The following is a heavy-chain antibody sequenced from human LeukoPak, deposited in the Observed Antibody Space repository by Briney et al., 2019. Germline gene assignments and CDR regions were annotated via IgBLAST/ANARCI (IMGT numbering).Heavy chain of an antibody. V-gene: IGHV3-15*01. J-gene: IGHJ4*02. D-gene: IGHD6-13*01. CDR2: IKSKTDGGTT. CDR1: GFTFSNAW. Sequence: GGSLRLSCAASGFTFSNAWMSWVRQAPGKGLEWVGRIKSKTDGGTTDYAAPVKGRFTISRDDSKNTLYLQMNSLKTEDTAVYYCTTGVILLAAALFDYWGQGTLVTVSS. CDR3: TTGVILLAAALFDY.